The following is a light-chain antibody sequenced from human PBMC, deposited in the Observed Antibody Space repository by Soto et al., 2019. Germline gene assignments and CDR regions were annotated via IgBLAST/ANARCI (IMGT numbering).Light chain of an antibody. CDR1: QSISTW. Sequence: DTQMAQVPSALSQSVRHRVTMTCRASQSISTWLAWYQQKPGEAPKLLIYKASTLESGVPSRFSGSGSGTEFTLTIGSLQPEDFATYYCLQNYNYPRTFGQGTKVDIK. V-gene: IGKV1-5*03. CDR2: KAS. J-gene: IGKJ1*01. CDR3: LQNYNYPRT.